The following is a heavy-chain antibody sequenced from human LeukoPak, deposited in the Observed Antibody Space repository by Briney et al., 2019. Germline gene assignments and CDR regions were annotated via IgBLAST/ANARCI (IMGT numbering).Heavy chain of an antibody. J-gene: IGHJ4*02. CDR1: GFTLSSYA. CDR2: ISGSGGST. V-gene: IGHV3-23*01. Sequence: GGSLRLSCAASGFTLSSYAMSWVRQAPGKGLEWVSAISGSGGSTYYADSVKGRFTTSRDNSKNTLYLQMNSLRAEDTAVYYCAKDYLGWEVRGVDYWGQGTLVTVSS. D-gene: IGHD3-10*01. CDR3: AKDYLGWEVRGVDY.